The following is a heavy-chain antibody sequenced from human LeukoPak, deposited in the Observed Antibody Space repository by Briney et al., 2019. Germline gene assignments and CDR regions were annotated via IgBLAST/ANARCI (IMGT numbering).Heavy chain of an antibody. CDR3: AREDIYYYDSSGYYSTDY. CDR2: IYSGGST. Sequence: PGGSLRLSCAASGFTFDDYAMHWVRQAPGKGLEWVSVIYSGGSTYYADSVKGRFTISRDNSKNTLYLQMNSLRAEDTAVYYCAREDIYYYDSSGYYSTDYWGQGTLVTVSS. CDR1: GFTFDDYA. J-gene: IGHJ4*02. V-gene: IGHV3-66*01. D-gene: IGHD3-22*01.